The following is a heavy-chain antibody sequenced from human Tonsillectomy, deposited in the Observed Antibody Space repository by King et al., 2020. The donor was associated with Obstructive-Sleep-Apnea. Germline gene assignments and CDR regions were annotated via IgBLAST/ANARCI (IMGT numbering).Heavy chain of an antibody. V-gene: IGHV3-66*01. CDR3: ARTPFDYSSFAGMDV. CDR2: IYNAGST. CDR1: GFTVSSNY. J-gene: IGHJ6*02. D-gene: IGHD6-6*01. Sequence: VQLVESGGGLVQPGGSLRLSCTASGFTVSSNYITWVRQAPGEGLDWVSIIYNAGSTHYADSVKGRFTISRDSSKHTVYLQMNSLGAEDTAVYYCARTPFDYSSFAGMDVWGQGTSVTVTS.